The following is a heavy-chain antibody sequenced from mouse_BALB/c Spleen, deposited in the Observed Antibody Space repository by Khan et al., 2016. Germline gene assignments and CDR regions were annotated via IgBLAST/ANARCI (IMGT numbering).Heavy chain of an antibody. CDR2: IWSDGST. CDR3: ARNDYDYAMDY. Sequence: QMQLKQSGPGLVAPSQSLSITCTVSGFSLTSYGVHWVRQPPGKGLEWLVVIWSDGSTTYNSALKSRLSISKDNSKSQVFLKMNSLQTDDTAMYXGARNDYDYAMDYWGQGTSVTVSS. V-gene: IGHV2-6*02. J-gene: IGHJ4*01. CDR1: GFSLTSYG. D-gene: IGHD2-4*01.